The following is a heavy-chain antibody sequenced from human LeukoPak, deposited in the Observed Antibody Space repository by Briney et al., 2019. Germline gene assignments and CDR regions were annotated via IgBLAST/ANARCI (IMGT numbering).Heavy chain of an antibody. Sequence: SETLSLTCAVYGGSFSGYYWSWIRQPPGKGLEWIGEINHSGSTNYNPSLKSRVTISVDTSKNQFSLKLSSLTAADTAVYYCATSRIVVVPAANYDSSGYRDFWGQGTLVTVSS. J-gene: IGHJ4*02. D-gene: IGHD2-2*01. CDR1: GGSFSGYY. V-gene: IGHV4-34*01. CDR3: ATSRIVVVPAANYDSSGYRDF. CDR2: INHSGST.